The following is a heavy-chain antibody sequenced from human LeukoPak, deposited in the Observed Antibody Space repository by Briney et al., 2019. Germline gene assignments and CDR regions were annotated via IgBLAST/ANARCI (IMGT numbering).Heavy chain of an antibody. Sequence: ASVKVSCKASGYTFTSYDINWVRQAPGQGLEWMGWISAYNGNTNYAQKLQGRVTMTTDTSTSTAYMELRSLRSDDTAVYYCARVPGGNSQYDYYYYYGMDVWGQGTTVTVSS. CDR3: ARVPGGNSQYDYYYYYGMDV. CDR1: GYTFTSYD. J-gene: IGHJ6*02. V-gene: IGHV1-18*01. CDR2: ISAYNGNT. D-gene: IGHD4-23*01.